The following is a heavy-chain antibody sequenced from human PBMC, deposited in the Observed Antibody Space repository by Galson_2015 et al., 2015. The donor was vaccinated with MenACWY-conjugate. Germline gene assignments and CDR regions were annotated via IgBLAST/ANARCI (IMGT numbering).Heavy chain of an antibody. V-gene: IGHV3-23*01. CDR3: AKDPSGLTYYDILTGYYLYWYFDL. J-gene: IGHJ2*01. D-gene: IGHD3-9*01. CDR2: ISGSGGST. CDR1: GFTFSSYA. Sequence: SLRLSCAASGFTFSSYAMSWVRQAPGKGLEWVSAISGSGGSTYYADSVKGRFTISRDNSKDTLYLQMNSLRAEDTAVYYCAKDPSGLTYYDILTGYYLYWYFDLWGRGTLVTVSS.